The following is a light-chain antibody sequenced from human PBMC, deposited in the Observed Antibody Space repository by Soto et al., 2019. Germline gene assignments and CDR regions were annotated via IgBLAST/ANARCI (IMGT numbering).Light chain of an antibody. V-gene: IGKV3-20*01. CDR2: GAS. CDR1: QSVSSN. CDR3: QQYGSSPRT. Sequence: EIVLTQSPATLSLSPGERATLSCRASQSVSSNLAWYQQKLGQAPRLLVYGASSRATGIPDRFSGSGSGTDFTLTISRLEPEDFAVYFCQQYGSSPRTFGLGTKVDIK. J-gene: IGKJ1*01.